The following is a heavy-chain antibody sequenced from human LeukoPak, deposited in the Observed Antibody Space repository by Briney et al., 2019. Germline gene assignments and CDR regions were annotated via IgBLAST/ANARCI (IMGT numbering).Heavy chain of an antibody. V-gene: IGHV4-39*01. CDR2: MYFSGST. CDR3: ARHYYGSGSYSHIPYYFDY. J-gene: IGHJ4*02. D-gene: IGHD3-10*01. Sequence: SETLSLTCTVSGASISSSTYYWGWIRQPPGKGLEWIGSMYFSGSTYNNPTLKSRVTISVDTSKNQFSLKLISVTAADTAVYYCARHYYGSGSYSHIPYYFDYWGQGTLVTVSS. CDR1: GASISSSTYY.